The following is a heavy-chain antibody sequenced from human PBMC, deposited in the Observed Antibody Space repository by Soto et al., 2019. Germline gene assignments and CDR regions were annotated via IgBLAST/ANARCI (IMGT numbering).Heavy chain of an antibody. J-gene: IGHJ4*02. CDR3: ARGGPLGYCSGGSCYPTDY. V-gene: IGHV1-18*01. Sequence: ASVKVSCKASGYTFTSYGISWVRQAPGQGLEWMGWISAYNGNTNYAQKLQGRVTMTTDTSTSTAYMGLRSLGFDETAVYYCARGGPLGYCSGGSCYPTDYWGQGTLVTVSS. D-gene: IGHD2-15*01. CDR2: ISAYNGNT. CDR1: GYTFTSYG.